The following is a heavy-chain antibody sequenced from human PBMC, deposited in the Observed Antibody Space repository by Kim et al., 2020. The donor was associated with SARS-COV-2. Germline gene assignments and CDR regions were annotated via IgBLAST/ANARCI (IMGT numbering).Heavy chain of an antibody. Sequence: GESLKISCKGSGYSFTSYWIGWVRQMPGKGLEWMGIIYPGDSDTRYSPSFQGQVTISADKSISTAYLQWSSLKASDTAMYYCARRRSLYGSGSYCTFDYWGQGTLVSVSS. V-gene: IGHV5-51*01. CDR3: ARRRSLYGSGSYCTFDY. D-gene: IGHD3-10*01. J-gene: IGHJ4*02. CDR2: IYPGDSDT. CDR1: GYSFTSYW.